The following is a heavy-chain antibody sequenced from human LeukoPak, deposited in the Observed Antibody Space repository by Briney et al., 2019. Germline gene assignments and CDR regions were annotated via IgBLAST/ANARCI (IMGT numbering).Heavy chain of an antibody. CDR2: INPNSGGT. D-gene: IGHD3-10*01. Sequence: GASVKVSCKASGYTFTGYYMHWVRQAPGQGLEWMGWINPNSGGTNYAQKFQGRVTMTRDTSISTAYMELSRLRSDDTAEYYCARYLWFGELGFDYWGQGTLVTVSS. J-gene: IGHJ4*02. V-gene: IGHV1-2*02. CDR1: GYTFTGYY. CDR3: ARYLWFGELGFDY.